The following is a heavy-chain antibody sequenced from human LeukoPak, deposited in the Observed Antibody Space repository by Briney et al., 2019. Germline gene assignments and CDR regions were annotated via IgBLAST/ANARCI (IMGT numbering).Heavy chain of an antibody. D-gene: IGHD6-19*01. CDR3: VRVSSDWEYFDQ. Sequence: GGSLRLSCAGSGITFSTYWMHWVRQAPGKGLVWVSRTNSDGRTTTYADSVKGRFTIFRDNAKNTLYLQMNSLSAEDTSVYYCVRVSSDWEYFDQWGQGALVTVSS. V-gene: IGHV3-74*01. CDR2: TNSDGRTT. J-gene: IGHJ4*02. CDR1: GITFSTYW.